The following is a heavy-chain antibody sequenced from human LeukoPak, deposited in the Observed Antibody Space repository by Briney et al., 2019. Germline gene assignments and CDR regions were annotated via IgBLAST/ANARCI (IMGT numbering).Heavy chain of an antibody. CDR3: AKGSTSRYSSSSH. Sequence: PGGSLRLSCAASGFTFSSYAMSWVRQAPGKGLEWVSAISGSGGSTYYADSVRGRFTISRGNSKNTLYLQMNSLRAEDTAVYYCAKGSTSRYSSSSHWGQGTLVTVSS. CDR1: GFTFSSYA. D-gene: IGHD6-6*01. V-gene: IGHV3-23*01. CDR2: ISGSGGST. J-gene: IGHJ4*02.